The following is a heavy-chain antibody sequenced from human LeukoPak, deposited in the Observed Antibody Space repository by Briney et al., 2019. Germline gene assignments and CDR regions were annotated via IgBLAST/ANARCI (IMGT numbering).Heavy chain of an antibody. J-gene: IGHJ4*02. CDR3: ARDGYSYGFPN. Sequence: SVTVSFKASVCTFISYAISWVRQAPGQGLEWMGGIIPIFGTANYAQKFQGRVTITTDESTSTAYMELSSLRSEDTAVYYCARDGYSYGFPNWGQGTLVTVSS. CDR2: IIPIFGTA. CDR1: VCTFISYA. D-gene: IGHD5-18*01. V-gene: IGHV1-69*05.